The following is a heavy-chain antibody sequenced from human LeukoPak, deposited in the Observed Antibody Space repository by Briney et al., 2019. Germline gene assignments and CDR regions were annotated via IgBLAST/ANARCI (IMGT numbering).Heavy chain of an antibody. CDR3: ATDSSPGHVVVPAAIL. J-gene: IGHJ4*02. V-gene: IGHV1-69*13. CDR2: IIPIFGTA. D-gene: IGHD2-2*01. CDR1: GYTFTSYA. Sequence: GASVKVSCKASGYTFTSYAISWVRQAPGQGLEWMGGIIPIFGTANYAQKFQGRVTITADESTSTAYMELSSLRSEDTAVYYCATDSSPGHVVVPAAILWGQGTLVTVSS.